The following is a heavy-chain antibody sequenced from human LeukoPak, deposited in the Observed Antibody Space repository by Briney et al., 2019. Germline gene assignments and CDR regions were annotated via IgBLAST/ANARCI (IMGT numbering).Heavy chain of an antibody. CDR2: IPYDGSNK. CDR3: ARESGRYQKRHAFDI. D-gene: IGHD2-2*01. V-gene: IGHV3-30*03. CDR1: GFTFSSYG. J-gene: IGHJ3*02. Sequence: PGGSLRLSCAASGFTFSSYGMHWVRQAPGKGLEWVAVIPYDGSNKYYADSVKGRFTISRDNSKNTLYLQMNSLRAEDTAVYYCARESGRYQKRHAFDIWGQGTMVTVSS.